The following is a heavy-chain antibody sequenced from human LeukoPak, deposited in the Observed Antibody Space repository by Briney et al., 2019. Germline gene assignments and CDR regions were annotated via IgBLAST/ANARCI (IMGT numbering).Heavy chain of an antibody. V-gene: IGHV1-46*01. CDR2: INPSDGST. J-gene: IGHJ5*02. Sequence: GASVKVSCKPSGYTFTSYYMHWVRRSPGQGLEWMGIINPSDGSTSYAQKFQGRVTMTRDTSTSTVYMELSSLRSEDTAVYYCARGVRGVRSGNWFDPWGQGTLVTVSS. CDR3: ARGVRGVRSGNWFDP. D-gene: IGHD2-8*01. CDR1: GYTFTSYY.